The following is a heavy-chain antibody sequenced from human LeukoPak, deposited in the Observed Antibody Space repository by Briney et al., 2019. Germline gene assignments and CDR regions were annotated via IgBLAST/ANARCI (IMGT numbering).Heavy chain of an antibody. J-gene: IGHJ3*02. Sequence: SETLSLTCAVYGGSFSGYYWSWIRQPPGKGLEWIGEINHSGSTNYNPPLKSRVTISVDTSKNQFSLKLSSVTAADKAVYYCARPTVAEEKLDAFDIWGQGTMVTVSS. CDR2: INHSGST. CDR1: GGSFSGYY. V-gene: IGHV4-34*01. CDR3: ARPTVAEEKLDAFDI. D-gene: IGHD4-23*01.